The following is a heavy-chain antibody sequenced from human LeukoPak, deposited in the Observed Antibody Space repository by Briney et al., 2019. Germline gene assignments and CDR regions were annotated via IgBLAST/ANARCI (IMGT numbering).Heavy chain of an antibody. CDR2: ISSSSSYI. J-gene: IGHJ4*02. Sequence: GGSLRLSCAASGFTFSSYSMNWVRQAPGKGREWVSSISSSSSYIYYADSVKGRFTISRDNAKNSLYLQMNSLRAEDTAVYYCARDRCRYYDSSGYCPFDYWGQGTLVTVSS. CDR1: GFTFSSYS. D-gene: IGHD3-22*01. V-gene: IGHV3-21*01. CDR3: ARDRCRYYDSSGYCPFDY.